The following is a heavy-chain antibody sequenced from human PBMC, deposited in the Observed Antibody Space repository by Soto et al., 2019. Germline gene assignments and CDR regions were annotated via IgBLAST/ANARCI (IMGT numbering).Heavy chain of an antibody. CDR1: GGSISSYY. CDR3: ARSVTGDSSGYYYAFDI. D-gene: IGHD3-22*01. J-gene: IGHJ3*02. CDR2: IYYSGST. V-gene: IGHV4-59*01. Sequence: SETLSLTCTVSGGSISSYYWSWIRQPPGKGLEWIGYIYYSGSTNYNPSLKSRVTISVDTSKNQFSLKLSSVTAADTAVYYCARSVTGDSSGYYYAFDIWGQGTMVTVS.